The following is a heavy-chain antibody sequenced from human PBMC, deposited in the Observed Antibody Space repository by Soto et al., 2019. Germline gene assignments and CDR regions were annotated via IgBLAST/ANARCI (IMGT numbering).Heavy chain of an antibody. CDR3: ASAAATVLDY. CDR2: THHSGRT. D-gene: IGHD4-17*01. J-gene: IGHJ4*02. Sequence: QVQLQESGPGLVKPSGTLSLTCTVSGGSMSSSNWWNWVRQPPGKGLEWIGETHHSGRTNYNPSLKSPVTISADKSKNHLALKLRSVNAADTAVYYCASAAATVLDYWGQGTLVTVSS. CDR1: GGSMSSSNW. V-gene: IGHV4-4*02.